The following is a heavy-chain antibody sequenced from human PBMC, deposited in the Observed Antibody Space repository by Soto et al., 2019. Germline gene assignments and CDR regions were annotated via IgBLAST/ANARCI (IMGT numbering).Heavy chain of an antibody. J-gene: IGHJ5*02. D-gene: IGHD6-19*01. CDR3: ARDHSGRAVAGTPFWFDP. Sequence: QVQLVESGGGVVQPGRSLRLSCAASGFTFSSYGMHWVRQAPGKGLEWVAVIWYDGSNKYYADSVKGRFTSSRDNSKNTLYLQMNSVRAEDTAVYYCARDHSGRAVAGTPFWFDPWGQGTLVTVSS. CDR1: GFTFSSYG. CDR2: IWYDGSNK. V-gene: IGHV3-33*01.